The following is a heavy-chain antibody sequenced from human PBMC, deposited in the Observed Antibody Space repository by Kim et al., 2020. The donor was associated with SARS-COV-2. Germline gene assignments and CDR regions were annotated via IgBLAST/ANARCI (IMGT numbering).Heavy chain of an antibody. Sequence: GGSLRLSCAASGFTFSSYAMSWVRQAPGKGLEWVSAISGSGGSTYYADSVKGRFTISRDNSKNTLYLQMNSLRAEDTAVYYCKNSFYCSSTSCFDYWGQGTLVTVSS. J-gene: IGHJ4*02. CDR2: ISGSGGST. V-gene: IGHV3-23*01. D-gene: IGHD2-2*01. CDR3: KNSFYCSSTSCFDY. CDR1: GFTFSSYA.